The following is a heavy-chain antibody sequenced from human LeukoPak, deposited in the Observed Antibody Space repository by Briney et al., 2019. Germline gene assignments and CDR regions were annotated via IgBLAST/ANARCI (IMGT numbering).Heavy chain of an antibody. Sequence: GGSLRLSCAASGFTLSSNAMNWVRQAPGKGLEWVSGISGSGGSTYYADSVKGRFTISRDNSNNTVYLQMNSLRVGDTALYYCVKHVGSRWSNNRFDPWGQGTLVTVS. CDR2: ISGSGGST. D-gene: IGHD6-13*01. V-gene: IGHV3-23*01. CDR3: VKHVGSRWSNNRFDP. CDR1: GFTLSSNA. J-gene: IGHJ5*02.